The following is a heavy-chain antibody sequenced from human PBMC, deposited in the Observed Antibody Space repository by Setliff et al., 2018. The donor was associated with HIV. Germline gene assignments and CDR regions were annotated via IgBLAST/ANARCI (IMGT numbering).Heavy chain of an antibody. CDR1: GYTFTTCP. CDR3: ARGGVYYYDSSGWSMDY. CDR2: IHTGTGDT. Sequence: ASVKVSCKASGYTFTTCPIHWVRQAPGQRPEWMGWIHTGTGDTNYAQKFQGRVTITADESTSTAYMELSSLRSEDTAVYYCARGGVYYYDSSGWSMDYWGQGTLVTVSS. J-gene: IGHJ4*02. D-gene: IGHD3-22*01. V-gene: IGHV1-3*04.